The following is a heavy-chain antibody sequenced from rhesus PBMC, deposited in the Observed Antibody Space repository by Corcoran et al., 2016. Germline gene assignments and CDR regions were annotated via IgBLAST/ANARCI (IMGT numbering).Heavy chain of an antibody. Sequence: QLQLQESGPGLVKPSETLSLTCAVSGGSISSNYWSWIRQPTGKGLEWFGRVSGGGGAPDYSPSLKSRVTSSTDTSKNEFSLRLSSVTAADPVVYYCARGRSGSRPYFDLWGPGTPITISS. V-gene: IGHV4-173*01. D-gene: IGHD6-25*01. CDR2: VSGGGGAP. J-gene: IGHJ2*01. CDR3: ARGRSGSRPYFDL. CDR1: GGSISSNY.